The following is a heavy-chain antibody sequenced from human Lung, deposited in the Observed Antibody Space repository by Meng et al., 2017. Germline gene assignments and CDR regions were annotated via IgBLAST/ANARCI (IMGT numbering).Heavy chain of an antibody. CDR2: MSFDGAQI. CDR1: GFTFNTYA. CDR3: ARDKPPNDV. V-gene: IGHV3-30*01. Sequence: QGGLVGSGGGVVQPGGSLRLSCAASGFTFNTYAMHWVRQAPGKGLEWVSLMSFDGAQIYYSDSVRGRFTISRDNSKNTLYLQMNSLRAEDTAVYYCARDKPPNDVWGRGTLVTVSS. J-gene: IGHJ2*01.